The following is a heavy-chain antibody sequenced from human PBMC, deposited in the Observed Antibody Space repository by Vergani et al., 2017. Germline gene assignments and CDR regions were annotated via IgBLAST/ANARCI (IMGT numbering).Heavy chain of an antibody. CDR1: GYTFSTYG. CDR3: AREGGRGYSGYDHDY. J-gene: IGHJ4*02. V-gene: IGHV1-18*01. Sequence: QVQLVQSGAEVKKPGASVKVSCKASGYTFSTYGISWVRQAPGQGLEWMGWISAYNGNTNYPEKFQGRLTMTTDTSTRTAYMELRSLRSDDTAVYYCAREGGRGYSGYDHDYWGQGTLVTVSS. D-gene: IGHD5-12*01. CDR2: ISAYNGNT.